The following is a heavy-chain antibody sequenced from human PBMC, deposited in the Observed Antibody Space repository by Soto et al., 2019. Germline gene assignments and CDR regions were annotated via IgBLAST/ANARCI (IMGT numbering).Heavy chain of an antibody. CDR1: GGSVSSGSYY. CDR3: ARDDGPGTGYYYGMDV. Sequence: SETLSLTCTVSGGSVSSGSYYWSWIRQPPGKGLEWIGYIYYSGSTNYNPSLKSRVTISVDTSKNQFSLKLSSVTAADTAVYYCARDDGPGTGYYYGMDVWGQGTTVTVSS. V-gene: IGHV4-61*01. J-gene: IGHJ6*02. CDR2: IYYSGST. D-gene: IGHD1-1*01.